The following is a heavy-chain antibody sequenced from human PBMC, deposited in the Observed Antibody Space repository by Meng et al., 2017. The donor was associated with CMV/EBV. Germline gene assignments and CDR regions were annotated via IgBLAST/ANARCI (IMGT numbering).Heavy chain of an antibody. J-gene: IGHJ5*02. CDR3: ATGGSTTDHREIDWFDP. V-gene: IGHV1-24*01. CDR2: FDPEDGET. CDR1: GDTLTELS. D-gene: IGHD3-16*01. Sequence: VQLVQCGAEVKKPRASVKVSCKVSGDTLTELSMHWVRQAPGKGLEWMGGFDPEDGETIYAQKFQGRVTMTEDTSTDTAYMELSSLRSEDTAVYYCATGGSTTDHREIDWFDPWGQGTLVTVSS.